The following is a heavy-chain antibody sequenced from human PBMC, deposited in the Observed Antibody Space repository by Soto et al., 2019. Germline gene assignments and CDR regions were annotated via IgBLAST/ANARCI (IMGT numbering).Heavy chain of an antibody. D-gene: IGHD6-19*01. J-gene: IGHJ4*02. Sequence: PSETLSLTCTVSGGSISSYYWSWIRQPPGKGLEWIRYIYYSGSTNYNPSLKSRVTISVDTSKNQFSLKLSSVTAADTAVYYCARVDADSSGWPRFDYWGQGTLVTVSS. CDR2: IYYSGST. V-gene: IGHV4-59*01. CDR3: ARVDADSSGWPRFDY. CDR1: GGSISSYY.